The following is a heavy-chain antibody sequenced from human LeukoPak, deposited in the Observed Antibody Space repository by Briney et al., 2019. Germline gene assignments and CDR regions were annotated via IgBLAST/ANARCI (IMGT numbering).Heavy chain of an antibody. J-gene: IGHJ4*02. CDR3: AGATLIAPRPGYFDY. Sequence: SETLSLTCTVTGDSISSSSHYWGWIRQPPGKGLEWIGSIYYSGSTFYNPSLKSGVTISVDTSKKQFSLKLSSVTATDTAVYYCAGATLIAPRPGYFDYWGQGTLVTVSS. D-gene: IGHD6-6*01. V-gene: IGHV4-39*07. CDR1: GDSISSSSHY. CDR2: IYYSGST.